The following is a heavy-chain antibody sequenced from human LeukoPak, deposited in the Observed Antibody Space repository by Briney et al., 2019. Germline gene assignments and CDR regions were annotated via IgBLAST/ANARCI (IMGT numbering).Heavy chain of an antibody. Sequence: GGSLRLSCAASGFTVSSNYMSWVRQTPGKGLEWVSVIYSGGSTYYADSVKGRFTISRDNSKNTLYLQMNSLRAEDTAVYYCARAQNYYDSSGYSFDYWGQGTLVTVSS. CDR1: GFTVSSNY. CDR3: ARAQNYYDSSGYSFDY. J-gene: IGHJ4*02. D-gene: IGHD3-22*01. CDR2: IYSGGST. V-gene: IGHV3-66*01.